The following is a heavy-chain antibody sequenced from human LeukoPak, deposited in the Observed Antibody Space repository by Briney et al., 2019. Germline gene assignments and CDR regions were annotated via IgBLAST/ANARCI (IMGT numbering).Heavy chain of an antibody. CDR3: ARCGFGYVYFDY. CDR2: IKGDGSEK. D-gene: IGHD2-8*01. J-gene: IGHJ4*02. Sequence: PGGSLRLSCAASGFTLSAYWMSWVRQAPGKGLEWVAHIKGDGSEKYSVDSVKGRFTISRDNAKSSLYLQMNSLRAEDTALYYCARCGFGYVYFDYWGQGSLVTVSS. V-gene: IGHV3-7*01. CDR1: GFTLSAYW.